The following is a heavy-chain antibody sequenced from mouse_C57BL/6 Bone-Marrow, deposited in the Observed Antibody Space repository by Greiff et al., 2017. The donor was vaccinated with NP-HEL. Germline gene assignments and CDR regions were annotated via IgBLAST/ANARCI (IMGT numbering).Heavy chain of an antibody. Sequence: EVMLVESGGGLVKPGGSLKLSCAASGFTFSDYGMHWVRQAPEKGLEWVAYISSGSSTIYYADTVKGRFTISRDNAKNTLFLQMTSLMSEDTAMYYCARLDYLDYWGQGTTLTVSS. V-gene: IGHV5-17*01. J-gene: IGHJ2*01. CDR1: GFTFSDYG. CDR2: ISSGSSTI. CDR3: ARLDYLDY.